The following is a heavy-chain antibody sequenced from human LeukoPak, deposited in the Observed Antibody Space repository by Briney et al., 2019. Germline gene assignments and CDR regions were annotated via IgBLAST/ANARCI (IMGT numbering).Heavy chain of an antibody. V-gene: IGHV3-21*01. CDR2: ISSSSSYT. CDR3: ARPSPADSSGYYYGGYYYYMDV. J-gene: IGHJ6*03. D-gene: IGHD3-22*01. CDR1: GFTFSSYS. Sequence: GGSLRLSWAASGFTFSSYSMNWVRQAPGKGVEWVSSISSSSSYTYYADSVKGRFTISRDNAKNSLYLQMNSPRADDTAVYDCARPSPADSSGYYYGGYYYYMDVWGKGTTVTISS.